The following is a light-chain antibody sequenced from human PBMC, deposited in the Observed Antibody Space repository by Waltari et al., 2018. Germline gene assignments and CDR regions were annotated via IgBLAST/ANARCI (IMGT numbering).Light chain of an antibody. V-gene: IGKV1-9*01. CDR1: QDLNTY. CDR2: LAS. Sequence: DLQLTQSPSFLSASVGDRVTITCRASQDLNTYLAWYHLRPGNAPKGRIFLASELQSGVPSRFSGSGSGTEFTLTSSGLQPDDFATYYWQQLNFYPLTFGGGTRVEIK. CDR3: QQLNFYPLT. J-gene: IGKJ4*01.